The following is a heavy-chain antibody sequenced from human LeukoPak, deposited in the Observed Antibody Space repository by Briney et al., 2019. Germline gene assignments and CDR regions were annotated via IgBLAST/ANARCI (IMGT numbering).Heavy chain of an antibody. CDR2: ISSYNGNT. Sequence: ASVKVSCKASGYTFTSYGISWVRQAPGQGLEWMGWISSYNGNTNYAQKLQGRATMTTDTSTSTAYMELRSLRSDDTAVYYCTRGSFPSDDILTGPFDNWGQGTLVTVSS. D-gene: IGHD3-9*01. J-gene: IGHJ4*02. CDR3: TRGSFPSDDILTGPFDN. CDR1: GYTFTSYG. V-gene: IGHV1-18*01.